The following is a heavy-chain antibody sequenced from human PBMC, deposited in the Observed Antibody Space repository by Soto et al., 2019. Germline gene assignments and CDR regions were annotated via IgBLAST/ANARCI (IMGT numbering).Heavy chain of an antibody. Sequence: GESLKISCKGSGYSFTSYWIGWVRQMPGKGLEWMGIIYPGDSDTRYSPSFQGQVTISADKSISTAYLQWSSLKASDTAMYYCARQKLAARRQFSYYYGMDVWGQGTTVTVSS. D-gene: IGHD6-6*01. V-gene: IGHV5-51*01. CDR3: ARQKLAARRQFSYYYGMDV. CDR2: IYPGDSDT. CDR1: GYSFTSYW. J-gene: IGHJ6*02.